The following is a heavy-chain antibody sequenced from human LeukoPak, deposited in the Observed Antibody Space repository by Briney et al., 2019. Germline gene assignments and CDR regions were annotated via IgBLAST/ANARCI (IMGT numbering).Heavy chain of an antibody. Sequence: GGSLRLSCAASGFTFSSYSMNWVRQAPGKGLEWVSYISSSSSMICYADSVKGRFTISRDNAKNSLYLQMKSLRDEDTAIYYCARDYGDLPARVPYFDYWGQGTLVTVSS. CDR3: ARDYGDLPARVPYFDY. CDR2: ISSSSSMI. CDR1: GFTFSSYS. D-gene: IGHD4-17*01. J-gene: IGHJ4*02. V-gene: IGHV3-48*02.